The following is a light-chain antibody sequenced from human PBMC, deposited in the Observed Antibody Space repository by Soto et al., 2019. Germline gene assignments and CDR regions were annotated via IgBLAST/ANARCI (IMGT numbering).Light chain of an antibody. J-gene: IGLJ1*01. CDR3: SSYTSSNTLEV. CDR1: TSNIGSNT. V-gene: IGLV1-44*01. Sequence: QSVLTQPPSASGTPGQRVIISCSGSTSNIGSNTVNWYQQLPGMAPKLLIYTNFQRPSGVPDRFSGSKSGTSASLAISGLQAEDEADYYCSSYTSSNTLEVFGVGTKLTVL. CDR2: TNF.